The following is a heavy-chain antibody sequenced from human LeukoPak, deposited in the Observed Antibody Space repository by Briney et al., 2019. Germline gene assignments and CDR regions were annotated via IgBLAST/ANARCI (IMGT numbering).Heavy chain of an antibody. CDR1: GGSFSGYS. V-gene: IGHV4-34*01. Sequence: TSETLSLTCAVYGGSFSGYSWSWIRQPPGKGLEWIGEINHSGSTNYNPSLKSRVTISVDTSKNQFSLKLSSVTAADTAVYYCARGRGLGESNRGYFDYWGQGTLVTVSS. CDR3: ARGRGLGESNRGYFDY. J-gene: IGHJ4*02. CDR2: INHSGST. D-gene: IGHD3-10*01.